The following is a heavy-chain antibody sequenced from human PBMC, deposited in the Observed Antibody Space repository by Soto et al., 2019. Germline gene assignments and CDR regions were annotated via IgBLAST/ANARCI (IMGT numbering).Heavy chain of an antibody. V-gene: IGHV4-59*01. J-gene: IGHJ4*02. CDR2: ISDSGNT. CDR3: ARAVGYCSTTMCYNFGIDY. Sequence: SETLSLTCTVSGGSISDYYWSWIRQPPGKGLEWIGYISDSGNTNYNPSLKNRVTISLDTSKNQFSLKLSSLTAADTAVYYCARAVGYCSTTMCYNFGIDYWGQGTVVTVSS. D-gene: IGHD2-2*02. CDR1: GGSISDYY.